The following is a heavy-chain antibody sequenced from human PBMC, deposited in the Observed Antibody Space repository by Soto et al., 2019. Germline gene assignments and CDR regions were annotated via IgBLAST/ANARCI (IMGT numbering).Heavy chain of an antibody. CDR1: CVSISNSY. CDR2: IFYSGST. J-gene: IGHJ4*02. V-gene: IGHV4-59*01. Sequence: SETLSLTCTVACVSISNSYWAWIRQSPEKGLECIGYIFYSGSTKYNPSLQSRVTISLDASKNQFFLQLTSVTAADSAVYFCARVRTLSTLDYWGQGTLVTVSS. CDR3: ARVRTLSTLDY.